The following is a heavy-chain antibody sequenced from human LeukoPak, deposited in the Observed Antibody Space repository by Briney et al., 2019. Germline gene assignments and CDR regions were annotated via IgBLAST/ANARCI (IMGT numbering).Heavy chain of an antibody. J-gene: IGHJ4*02. V-gene: IGHV3-7*03. CDR3: ASGYCSGGSCYPPDY. Sequence: PGGSLRLSCAASGYTFSNYWMTWVRQAPGKGLEWVANIKPDGSEKNYVDSVKGRITISRDNAKNSLYLQMNSLRAEDTAVYYCASGYCSGGSCYPPDYWGQGTLVTVSS. CDR2: IKPDGSEK. D-gene: IGHD2-15*01. CDR1: GYTFSNYW.